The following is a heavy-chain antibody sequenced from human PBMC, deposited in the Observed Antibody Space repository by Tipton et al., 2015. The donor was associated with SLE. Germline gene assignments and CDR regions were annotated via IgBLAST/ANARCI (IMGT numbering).Heavy chain of an antibody. D-gene: IGHD2-8*02. CDR2: IFYGGTA. J-gene: IGHJ6*02. CDR1: GVSISSYGFD. Sequence: TLSLTCTVSGVSISSYGFDWSWMRQPPGKGREWIGYIFYGGTANYNPSLKSRVTISVDRSSNQVSLKLSSVTAADTAVFYCARSPNKDCTGGVCFHGLDVWGQGTTVTVSS. CDR3: ARSPNKDCTGGVCFHGLDV. V-gene: IGHV4-61*08.